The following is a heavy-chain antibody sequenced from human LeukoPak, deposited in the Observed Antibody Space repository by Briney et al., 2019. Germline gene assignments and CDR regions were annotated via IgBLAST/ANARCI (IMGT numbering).Heavy chain of an antibody. V-gene: IGHV1-24*01. CDR2: FDIEDAET. D-gene: IGHD1-26*01. Sequence: ASVKVSCKVSGHSLSDLSIHWVRQAPGKGLEWMGGFDIEDAETIYAQEFEGRVIMTEDTATDTAYMELRSLRPEDTAVYYCATADKWEPLDYWGQGTLVTVSS. CDR1: GHSLSDLS. J-gene: IGHJ4*02. CDR3: ATADKWEPLDY.